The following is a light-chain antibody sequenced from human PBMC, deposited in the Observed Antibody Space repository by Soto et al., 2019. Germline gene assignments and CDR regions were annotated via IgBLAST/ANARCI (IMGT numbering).Light chain of an antibody. CDR2: ATS. CDR3: QQSYRIVWT. V-gene: IGKV1-39*01. Sequence: IQMTQSPSSLSASVGDRVTITCRVSQSISTYLNWYQQKPGKAPNVLIYATSTLQSGVPSRGSGSGSWTDFTLTISSLQPEDFETYYCQQSYRIVWTFGQGTKVDIK. J-gene: IGKJ1*01. CDR1: QSISTY.